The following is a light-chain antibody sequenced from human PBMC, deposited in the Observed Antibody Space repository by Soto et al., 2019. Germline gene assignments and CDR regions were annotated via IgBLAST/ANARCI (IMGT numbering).Light chain of an antibody. CDR1: SSDVGGYNY. CDR3: SSYTSTSTPCV. V-gene: IGLV2-14*01. J-gene: IGLJ1*01. Sequence: QSVLTQPASVSGSPGQSITISCTGTSSDVGGYNYVSWYQQHPGKAPKLIIYEVSHRPSGASNHFSGYKSGNTASLTISGLQAEDEADYYCSSYTSTSTPCVFGTGTKV. CDR2: EVS.